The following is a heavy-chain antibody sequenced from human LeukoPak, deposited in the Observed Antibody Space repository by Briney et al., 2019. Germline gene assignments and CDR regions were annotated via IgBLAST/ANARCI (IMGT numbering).Heavy chain of an antibody. Sequence: SQTLSLTCTVSGGSISSGDYYWSWIRHPPGKGLEWVGYIYYSGGTYYNPSLKCRVTISVDTSKNQFSLKLSSVTAADTAVYYCARECPSMFDAFEIWGQGTVVTVSS. J-gene: IGHJ3*02. V-gene: IGHV4-30-4*08. D-gene: IGHD3-10*02. CDR1: GGSISSGDYY. CDR2: IYYSGGT. CDR3: ARECPSMFDAFEI.